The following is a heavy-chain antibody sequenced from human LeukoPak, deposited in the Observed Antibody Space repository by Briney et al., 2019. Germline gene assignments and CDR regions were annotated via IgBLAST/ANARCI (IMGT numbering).Heavy chain of an antibody. CDR1: GFTFSSYA. CDR3: ARDDDCSSWYCPNYYGMDV. V-gene: IGHV3-30-3*01. D-gene: IGHD6-13*01. Sequence: QTGGSLRLSCAASGFTFSSYAMHWVRQAPGKGLEWVAVISYDGSNKYYADSVKGRFTISRDNSKNTLYLQMNSLRAEDTAVYYCARDDDCSSWYCPNYYGMDVWGQGTTVTVSS. CDR2: ISYDGSNK. J-gene: IGHJ6*02.